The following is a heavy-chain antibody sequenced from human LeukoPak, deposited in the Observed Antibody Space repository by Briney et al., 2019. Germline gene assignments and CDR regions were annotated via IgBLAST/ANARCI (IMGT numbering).Heavy chain of an antibody. CDR3: ARGIVVVVAADNWFDP. D-gene: IGHD2-15*01. J-gene: IGHJ5*02. CDR1: GGTFSSYA. V-gene: IGHV1-8*02. CDR2: MNPNSGNT. Sequence: ASVKVSCKASGGTFSSYAISWVRQAPGQGLEWMGWMNPNSGNTGYAQKFQGRVTMTRNTSISTAYMELSSLRSEDTAVYYCARGIVVVVAADNWFDPWGQGTLVTVSS.